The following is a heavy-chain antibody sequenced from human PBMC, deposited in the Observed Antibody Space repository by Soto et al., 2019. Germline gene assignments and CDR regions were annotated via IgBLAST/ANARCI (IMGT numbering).Heavy chain of an antibody. J-gene: IGHJ6*03. CDR2: IYSGGST. V-gene: IGHV3-66*01. D-gene: IGHD3-3*01. Sequence: VQLVESGGGLVQPGGSLRLSCAASGFTVSSNYMSWVRQAPGKGLEWVSVIYSGGSTYYADSVKGRFTISRDNSKNTLYLQMNSLRAEDTAVYYCARDARGTIFGVVIGGYYYYMDVWGKGTTVTVSS. CDR3: ARDARGTIFGVVIGGYYYYMDV. CDR1: GFTVSSNY.